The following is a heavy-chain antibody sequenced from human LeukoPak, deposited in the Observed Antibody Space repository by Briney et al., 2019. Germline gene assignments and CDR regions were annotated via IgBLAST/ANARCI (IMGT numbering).Heavy chain of an antibody. J-gene: IGHJ4*02. CDR2: IYHSGST. D-gene: IGHD2-15*01. Sequence: SETLSLTCTVSGYSISSGYYWGWIRQPPGKGLEWIGSIYHSGSTYYNPSLKSRVTISVDTSKNQFSLKLSSVTAADTAVYYWARGGDIYYFDYWGQGTLVTVSS. V-gene: IGHV4-38-2*02. CDR3: ARGGDIYYFDY. CDR1: GYSISSGYY.